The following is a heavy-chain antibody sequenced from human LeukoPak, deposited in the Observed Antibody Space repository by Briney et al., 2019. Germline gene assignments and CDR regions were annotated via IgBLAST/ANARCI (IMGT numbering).Heavy chain of an antibody. CDR1: GFTFSSYA. J-gene: IGHJ3*02. CDR3: ARELGYSGSYPHAFDI. V-gene: IGHV3-23*01. D-gene: IGHD1-26*01. CDR2: ISGSGGST. Sequence: GGSLRLSCAASGFTFSSYAMSWVRQAPGKGLEWVSAISGSGGSTYYADSVKGRFTISRDNAKNSLYLQMNSLRAEDTAVYYCARELGYSGSYPHAFDIWGQGTMVTVSS.